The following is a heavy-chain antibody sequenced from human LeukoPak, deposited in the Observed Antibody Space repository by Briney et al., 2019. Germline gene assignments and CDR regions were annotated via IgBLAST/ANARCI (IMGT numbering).Heavy chain of an antibody. V-gene: IGHV1-2*02. CDR2: VNPNSGAT. CDR3: ARGGYGGFKAGDF. Sequence: AAVKVSCKASGYTFTDYYIHWVRQAPGQGLEWLGWVNPNSGATNSAQKFQGRVTVTRDTSINTANMELRSLGSDDTAMYYCARGGYGGFKAGDFWGQGTLVTVSS. CDR1: GYTFTDYY. J-gene: IGHJ4*02. D-gene: IGHD5-12*01.